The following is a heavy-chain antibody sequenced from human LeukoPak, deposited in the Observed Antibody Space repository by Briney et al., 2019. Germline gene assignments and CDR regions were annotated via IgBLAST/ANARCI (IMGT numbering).Heavy chain of an antibody. Sequence: GGSLRLSCAASGFTFSNYGMHWVRQAPGKGLEWVALIWSDENNKNYADSVKGRFTISRDNSKNTLYLQMDSLRAEDAAVYYCARDIQLSTWGLGTMVTVSS. J-gene: IGHJ3*01. CDR1: GFTFSNYG. CDR2: IWSDENNK. CDR3: ARDIQLST. D-gene: IGHD5-24*01. V-gene: IGHV3-33*01.